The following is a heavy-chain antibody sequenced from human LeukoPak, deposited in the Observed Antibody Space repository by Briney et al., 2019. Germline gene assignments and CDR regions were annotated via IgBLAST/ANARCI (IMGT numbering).Heavy chain of an antibody. V-gene: IGHV3-33*01. CDR1: GFTFSSYG. D-gene: IGHD5-18*01. J-gene: IGHJ4*02. Sequence: PGGSLRLSCAASGFTFSSYGMHWVRQAPGKGLEWVAVIWYDGSNKYCADSVKGRFTISRDNSKNTLYLQMNSLRAEDTAVYYCARDTIRGYSYGIDYWGQGTLVTVSS. CDR2: IWYDGSNK. CDR3: ARDTIRGYSYGIDY.